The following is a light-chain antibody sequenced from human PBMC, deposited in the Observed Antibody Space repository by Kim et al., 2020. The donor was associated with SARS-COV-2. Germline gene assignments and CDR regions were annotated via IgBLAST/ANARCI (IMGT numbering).Light chain of an antibody. J-gene: IGKJ1*01. Sequence: ASVGDRVTITCRASQTISSWLAWYQQKPGKAPKVLIYKASVLQSGVPSRFSGIESGTEFTLTISSLQPEDSATYYCQQYQTYPWTFGQGTKVDIK. CDR1: QTISSW. CDR2: KAS. V-gene: IGKV1-5*03. CDR3: QQYQTYPWT.